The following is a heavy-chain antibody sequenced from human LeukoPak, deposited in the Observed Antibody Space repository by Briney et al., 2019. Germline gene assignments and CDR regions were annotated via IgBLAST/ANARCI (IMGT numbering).Heavy chain of an antibody. CDR3: ARDTTFDYYQSTGYLDY. D-gene: IGHD3-22*01. CDR2: IYYSGST. V-gene: IGHV4-59*12. Sequence: PSETLSLTCTVSGGSISSYYWSWIRQPPGKGLEWIGYIYYSGSTIYNPSLKSRVTLSVDASKNQFSLKLTSVAAADTAVYFCARDTTFDYYQSTGYLDYWGQGTLVAVSS. J-gene: IGHJ4*02. CDR1: GGSISSYY.